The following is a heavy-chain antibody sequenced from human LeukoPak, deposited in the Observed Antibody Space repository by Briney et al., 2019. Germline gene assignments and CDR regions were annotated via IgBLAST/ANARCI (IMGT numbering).Heavy chain of an antibody. CDR1: GGSISSTTYY. CDR2: FYYSGST. J-gene: IGHJ4*02. Sequence: PSETLSLTCTVSGGSISSTTYYWDWIRQPPGKGLEWIGSFYYSGSTYYNPSLKSRVTISVDTSKNQFSLKLSSVTAADTAVYYCAREGDGYNSFDYWGQGTLVTVSS. CDR3: AREGDGYNSFDY. V-gene: IGHV4-39*07. D-gene: IGHD5-24*01.